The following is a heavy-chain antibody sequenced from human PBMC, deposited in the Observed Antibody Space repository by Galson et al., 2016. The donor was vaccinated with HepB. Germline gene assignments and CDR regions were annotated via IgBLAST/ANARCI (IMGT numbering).Heavy chain of an antibody. CDR2: IRSKANNYAT. CDR1: GFTFSDSA. CDR3: TRRKGKMYYFDY. J-gene: IGHJ4*02. D-gene: IGHD3-16*01. V-gene: IGHV3-73*01. Sequence: LRLSCAASGFTFSDSAMHWVRQASGKGLEWVGRIRSKANNYATAYAASVKGRFTISRDDSKTTAYLQMNSLKTEDTAVYYCTRRKGKMYYFDYWGQGTLVTVSS.